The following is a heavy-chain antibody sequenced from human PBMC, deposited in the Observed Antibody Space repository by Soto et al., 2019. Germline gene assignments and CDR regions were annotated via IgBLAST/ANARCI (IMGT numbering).Heavy chain of an antibody. D-gene: IGHD2-21*02. CDR3: ARIYGGNLGYYYYGMDV. Sequence: GGSLRLSCAASGFTVSSNYMSWVRQAPGKGLEWVSVIYSGGSTYYADSVKGRFTISRDNSKNTLYLQMNSLRAEDTAVYYCARIYGGNLGYYYYGMDVWGQGTTVTVS. CDR2: IYSGGST. V-gene: IGHV3-53*01. J-gene: IGHJ6*02. CDR1: GFTVSSNY.